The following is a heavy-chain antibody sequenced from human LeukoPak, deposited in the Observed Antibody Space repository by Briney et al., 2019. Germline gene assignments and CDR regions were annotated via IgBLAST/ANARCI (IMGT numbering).Heavy chain of an antibody. J-gene: IGHJ4*02. CDR2: IWYDGSNK. CDR3: ARERDYYDSSGYDD. CDR1: GFTFSSYG. Sequence: GGSLRLSCAASGFTFSSYGMHWVRQAPGKGLEWVAVIWYDGSNKYYADSVKGRFTISGDNSKNTLYLQMNSLRAEDTAVYYCARERDYYDSSGYDDWGQGTLVTVSS. V-gene: IGHV3-33*01. D-gene: IGHD3-22*01.